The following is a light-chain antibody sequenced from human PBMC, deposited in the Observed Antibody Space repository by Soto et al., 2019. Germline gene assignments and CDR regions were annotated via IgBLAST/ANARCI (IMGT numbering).Light chain of an antibody. CDR3: SSYTSSNTLEV. V-gene: IGLV2-14*01. J-gene: IGLJ1*01. CDR2: EVS. Sequence: LIQPASVSGSPGQSITISCTGTSRDVGGSNYVSWYQHHPHRAPRLLIYEVSYRPSGVSSRFSGSKSGNTASLTISGLQAEDEADYYCSSYTSSNTLEVFGVGTKSPS. CDR1: SRDVGGSNY.